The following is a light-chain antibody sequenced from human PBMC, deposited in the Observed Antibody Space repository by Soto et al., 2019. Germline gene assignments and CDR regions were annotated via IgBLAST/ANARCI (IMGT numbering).Light chain of an antibody. V-gene: IGLV4-69*01. CDR3: QTWGTGIVV. CDR1: SGHSSYA. J-gene: IGLJ2*01. CDR2: LNSDGSH. Sequence: QTVVTQSPSASASLGASVKLTCTLSSGHSSYAIAWHQQQPEKGPRYLMKLNSDGSHSKGDGIPDRFSGSSSGAERYLTISSLRSEDEADYYCQTWGTGIVVFGGGTKVTVL.